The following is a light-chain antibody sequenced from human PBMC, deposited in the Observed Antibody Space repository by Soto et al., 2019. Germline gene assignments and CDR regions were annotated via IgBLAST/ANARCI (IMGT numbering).Light chain of an antibody. Sequence: QSVLTQPSSMSAAPGQTVTISCSGGSSNIGNHYVSWYQQVPGTAPKLLIYDNDKRPSGIPDRFSGSKSGTSATLAITGLQTGDEGDYYCGTWDTSLRTGWVFGGGTKLTVL. V-gene: IGLV1-51*01. J-gene: IGLJ3*02. CDR2: DND. CDR1: SSNIGNHY. CDR3: GTWDTSLRTGWV.